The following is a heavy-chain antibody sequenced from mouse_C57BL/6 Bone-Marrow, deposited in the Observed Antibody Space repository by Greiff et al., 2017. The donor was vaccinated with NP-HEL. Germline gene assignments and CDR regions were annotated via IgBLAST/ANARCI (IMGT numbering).Heavy chain of an antibody. CDR2: ISNGGGST. J-gene: IGHJ4*01. CDR1: GFTFSDYY. V-gene: IGHV5-12*01. CDR3: ARLVTRYYYAMDY. Sequence: EVKLVESGGGLVQPGGSLKLSCAASGFTFSDYYMYWVRQTPEKRLEWVAYISNGGGSTYYPDTVKGRFTISRDNAKNTLYLQMSRLKSEDTAMYYCARLVTRYYYAMDYWGQGTSVTVSS. D-gene: IGHD2-5*01.